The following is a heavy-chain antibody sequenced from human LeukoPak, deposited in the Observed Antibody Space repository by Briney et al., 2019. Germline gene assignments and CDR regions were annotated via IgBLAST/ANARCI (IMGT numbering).Heavy chain of an antibody. J-gene: IGHJ3*02. V-gene: IGHV3-11*04. D-gene: IGHD3-3*01. CDR2: ISNDSVDK. CDR1: GFMFSDYY. Sequence: GGSLRLSRVGSGFMFSDYYMSWIRQAPGKGLEWVSYISNDSVDKYYVDSVRGRFTISRDNAKKSMYLQMSGLRVEDTAVYYCARRDWVSGAVRAFDIWGQGTMVTVSS. CDR3: ARRDWVSGAVRAFDI.